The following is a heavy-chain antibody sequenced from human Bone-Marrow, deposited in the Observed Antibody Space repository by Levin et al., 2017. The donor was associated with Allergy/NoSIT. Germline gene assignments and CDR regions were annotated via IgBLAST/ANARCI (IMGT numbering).Heavy chain of an antibody. V-gene: IGHV4-59*01. Sequence: PSETLSLTCTVSGGSISGYYWSWVRQPPGKGLEWVGHIFYSGSTNYNPSLKSRVTISINTSKNQFSLNLTSVTAAVTAFYYCARSVAGEFDYWGQGTLVTVSS. J-gene: IGHJ4*02. CDR1: GGSISGYY. CDR2: IFYSGST. CDR3: ARSVAGEFDY. D-gene: IGHD3-10*01.